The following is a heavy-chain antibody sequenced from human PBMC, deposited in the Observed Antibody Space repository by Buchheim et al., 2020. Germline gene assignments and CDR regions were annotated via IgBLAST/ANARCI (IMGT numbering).Heavy chain of an antibody. V-gene: IGHV4-34*01. J-gene: IGHJ6*02. Sequence: QVQLQQWGAGLLKPSETLSLTCAVYGGSFSGYYWSWIRQPPGKGLEWIGEINHSGSTNYNPSLKSRFTISVDTSKNQFSLKLSSVTAADTAVYYCARGYRFGYNYYYYGMDVWGQGTT. D-gene: IGHD5-18*01. CDR3: ARGYRFGYNYYYYGMDV. CDR1: GGSFSGYY. CDR2: INHSGST.